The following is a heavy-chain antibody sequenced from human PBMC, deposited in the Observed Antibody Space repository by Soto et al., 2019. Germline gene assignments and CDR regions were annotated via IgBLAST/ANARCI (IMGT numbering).Heavy chain of an antibody. J-gene: IGHJ4*02. CDR1: GFTFSGYA. V-gene: IGHV3-23*01. D-gene: IGHD4-17*01. CDR3: AKDILKVPWSDDYGDYLHQALGY. CDR2: ISGSGGST. Sequence: GGSLRLSCAASGFTFSGYAMSWVRQAPGKGLEWVSAISGSGGSTYYADSVKGRFTISRDNSKNTLYLQMNSLRAEDTAVYYCAKDILKVPWSDDYGDYLHQALGYWGQGTLVTVSS.